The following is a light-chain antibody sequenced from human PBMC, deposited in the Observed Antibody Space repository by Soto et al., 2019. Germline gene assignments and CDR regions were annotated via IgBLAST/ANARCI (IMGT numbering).Light chain of an antibody. CDR2: EGS. J-gene: IGLJ3*02. V-gene: IGLV2-23*03. CDR1: SSDFVNYNL. CDR3: CSYAGSTTFV. Sequence: QSALTQRASVSGSPGQSITISCTGTSSDFVNYNLVSWYQHYPGQAPKLMLYEGSKRPSGVSDRFSGSKFGDTASLTFSGLQAEDEAEYYCCSYAGSTTFVFGGGTKITVL.